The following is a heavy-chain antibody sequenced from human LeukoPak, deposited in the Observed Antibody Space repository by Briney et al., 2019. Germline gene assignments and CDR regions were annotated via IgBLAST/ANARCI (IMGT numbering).Heavy chain of an antibody. J-gene: IGHJ4*02. D-gene: IGHD6-25*01. Sequence: GGSVRLSCAASGFTFSSYSMNWVRQAPGKGLEWVSSISSSSSYIYYADSVKGRFTISRDNAKNSLYLQMNSLRAEDTAVYYCAREEGGYSSFDSWGQGTLVTVSS. V-gene: IGHV3-21*01. CDR1: GFTFSSYS. CDR2: ISSSSSYI. CDR3: AREEGGYSSFDS.